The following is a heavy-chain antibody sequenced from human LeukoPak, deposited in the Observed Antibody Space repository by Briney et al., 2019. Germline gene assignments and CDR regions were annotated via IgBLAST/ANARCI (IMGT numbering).Heavy chain of an antibody. CDR3: ARVITFGGVIVIQDNWFDP. CDR1: GYSFTSYW. D-gene: IGHD3-16*02. CDR2: IYPGDSDT. J-gene: IGHJ5*02. Sequence: PGESLKISCKGSGYSFTSYWIGWVRQMPGKGLEWMGIIYPGDSDTRYSPSFQGQVTISADKSISTAYLQWSSLKASDTAMYYCARVITFGGVIVIQDNWFDPWGQGTLVTVSS. V-gene: IGHV5-51*01.